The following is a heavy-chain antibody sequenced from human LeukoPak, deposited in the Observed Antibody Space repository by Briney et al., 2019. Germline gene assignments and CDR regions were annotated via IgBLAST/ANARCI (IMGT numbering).Heavy chain of an antibody. D-gene: IGHD5-12*01. J-gene: IGHJ6*03. CDR2: ISSSSTI. Sequence: GGSLRLSCAASGFTFSSYSMNWARQAPGKGLEWVSYISSSSTIYYADSVKGRFTISRDNAKNSLYLQMNSLRAEDTALYYCARERATLDYYYYMDVWGEGTTVTVSS. CDR3: ARERATLDYYYYMDV. CDR1: GFTFSSYS. V-gene: IGHV3-48*01.